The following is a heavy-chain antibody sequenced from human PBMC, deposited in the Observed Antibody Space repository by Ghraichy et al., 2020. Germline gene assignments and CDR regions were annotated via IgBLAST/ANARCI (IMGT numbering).Heavy chain of an antibody. CDR1: GGSISSSCSY. Sequence: SETLSLTCTVSGGSISSSCSYWGWIRQPPGKGLEWFLRIYYSGSTYYNPSLKIRVTISVDTSKNQFSLKLSSVTAADTAVYYCARALRNYYGSGSYYPWGQGTVVSVSS. J-gene: IGHJ5*02. CDR2: IYYSGST. CDR3: ARALRNYYGSGSYYP. D-gene: IGHD3-10*01. V-gene: IGHV4-39*01.